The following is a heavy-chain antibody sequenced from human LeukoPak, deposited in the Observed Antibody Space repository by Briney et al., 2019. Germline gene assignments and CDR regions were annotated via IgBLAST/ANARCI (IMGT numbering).Heavy chain of an antibody. Sequence: GSLRLSCSASGFISRNVLISLVRQAPGKGLEWVANIKQDGSQSYYVDSVEGRFTISRDTARNSLHLQINSLRAEDTAMYYCALEGSGRSLDPWGQGTLVTVSS. J-gene: IGHJ5*02. V-gene: IGHV3-7*01. CDR2: IKQDGSQS. D-gene: IGHD3-3*01. CDR3: ALEGSGRSLDP. CDR1: GFISRNVL.